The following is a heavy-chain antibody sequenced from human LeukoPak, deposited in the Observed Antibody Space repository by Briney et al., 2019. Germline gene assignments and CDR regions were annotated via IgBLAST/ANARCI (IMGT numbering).Heavy chain of an antibody. CDR3: AKGQISEYAYQLNFDY. CDR1: GFTFSSYG. J-gene: IGHJ4*02. CDR2: ISYDGSNK. Sequence: GGSLRLSCAASGFTFSSYGMHWVRQAPGKGLEWVAVISYDGSNKYYADSVKGRFTISRDNSKNTLYLQMNSLRAEDTAAYYCAKGQISEYAYQLNFDYWGQGTLVTVSS. D-gene: IGHD2-2*01. V-gene: IGHV3-30*18.